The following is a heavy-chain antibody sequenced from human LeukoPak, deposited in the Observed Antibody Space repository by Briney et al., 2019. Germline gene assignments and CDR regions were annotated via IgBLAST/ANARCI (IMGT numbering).Heavy chain of an antibody. CDR2: IVVGSGNT. CDR1: GFTFTSSA. V-gene: IGHV1-58*02. J-gene: IGHJ2*01. D-gene: IGHD3-10*01. Sequence: GASVKVSCKASGFTFTSSAMQWVRQARGQRLEWIGWIVVGSGNTNYAQKFQERVTITRDMSTSTAYMELSSLRSEDTAVYYCAAVHYGSGSYYSYPDHWYFDLWGRGTLVTVSS. CDR3: AAVHYGSGSYYSYPDHWYFDL.